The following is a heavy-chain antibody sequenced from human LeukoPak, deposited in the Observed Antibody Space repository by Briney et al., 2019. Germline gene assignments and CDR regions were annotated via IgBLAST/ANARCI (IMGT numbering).Heavy chain of an antibody. CDR2: VLYNGSNK. V-gene: IGHV3-30*18. CDR1: GFTFSSYG. CDR3: AKCAAAAGTLSSYGMDI. J-gene: IGHJ6*02. Sequence: GGCLRLSCAASGFTFSSYGMHWVRQAPGKGLEWVAAVLYNGSNKYFADSVKGRFTISRDNSRNTLYLQMTSLRAEDTAVYYCAKCAAAAGTLSSYGMDIWGQGTTVTVS. D-gene: IGHD6-13*01.